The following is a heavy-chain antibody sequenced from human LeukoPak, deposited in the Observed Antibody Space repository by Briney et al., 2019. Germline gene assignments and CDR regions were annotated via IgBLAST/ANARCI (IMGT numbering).Heavy chain of an antibody. J-gene: IGHJ4*02. CDR3: AKDFSSYYGSGSSIDY. CDR1: GGSISSYY. D-gene: IGHD3-10*01. Sequence: KPSETLSLTCTVSGGSISSYYWSWIRQPPGKGLEWIGYIYYSGSTNYNPSLKSRVTISVDTSKNQFSLKLSSVTAADTAVYYCAKDFSSYYGSGSSIDYWGQGTLVTVSS. V-gene: IGHV4-59*01. CDR2: IYYSGST.